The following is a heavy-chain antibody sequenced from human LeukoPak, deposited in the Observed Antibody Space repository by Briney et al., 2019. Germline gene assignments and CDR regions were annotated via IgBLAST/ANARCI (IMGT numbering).Heavy chain of an antibody. CDR3: AKDPTGYSSSWYGGGYFDY. D-gene: IGHD6-13*01. V-gene: IGHV3-9*01. CDR1: GFTFDDYA. Sequence: PGRSLRLSCAASGFTFDDYAMHWVRQAPGKGLEWVSGISWNSGSIGYADSVKGRFTISRDNAKNSLYLQMNSLRAEDTALYYCAKDPTGYSSSWYGGGYFDYWGQGTLVTVSS. CDR2: ISWNSGSI. J-gene: IGHJ4*02.